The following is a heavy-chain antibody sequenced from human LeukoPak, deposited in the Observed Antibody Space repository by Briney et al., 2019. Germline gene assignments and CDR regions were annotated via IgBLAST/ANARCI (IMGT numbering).Heavy chain of an antibody. CDR1: GGTFSSYA. D-gene: IGHD3-22*01. CDR2: IIPIFGTA. Sequence: ASVKVSCKASGGTFSSYAISWVRQAPGQGLEWMGGIIPIFGTANYAQKFQGRVTITADKSTSTAYMELSSLRSEDTAVYYCARDLSQNYYDSSGCFDPWDQGTLVTVSS. V-gene: IGHV1-69*06. J-gene: IGHJ5*02. CDR3: ARDLSQNYYDSSGCFDP.